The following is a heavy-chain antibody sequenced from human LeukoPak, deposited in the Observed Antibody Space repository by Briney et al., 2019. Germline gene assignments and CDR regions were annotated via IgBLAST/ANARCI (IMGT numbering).Heavy chain of an antibody. J-gene: IGHJ4*02. D-gene: IGHD6-19*01. CDR2: IYYSGST. Sequence: SETLSLTCTVSGGSISSYYWSWIRQPPGKGLEWIGYIYYSGSTNYNPSLKSRVTISVDTSKNQFSLKLSSATAADTAVYYCARDGYSSGWYTIDYWGQGTLVTVSS. CDR3: ARDGYSSGWYTIDY. V-gene: IGHV4-59*01. CDR1: GGSISSYY.